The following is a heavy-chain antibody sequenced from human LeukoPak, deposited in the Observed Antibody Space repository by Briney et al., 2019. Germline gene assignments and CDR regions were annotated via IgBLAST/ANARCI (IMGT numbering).Heavy chain of an antibody. D-gene: IGHD3-22*01. CDR3: ARAGTVVVPSGRKGYYYYYYMDV. CDR2: IYYSGST. CDR1: GGSISSYY. Sequence: PSETLSLTCTVSGGSISSYYWSWIRQPPGKGLEWIGYIYYSGSTNYNPSLKSRVTISVDTSKNQFSLKLSSVTAADTAVYYCARAGTVVVPSGRKGYYYYYYMDVWGKGTTVTISS. V-gene: IGHV4-59*01. J-gene: IGHJ6*03.